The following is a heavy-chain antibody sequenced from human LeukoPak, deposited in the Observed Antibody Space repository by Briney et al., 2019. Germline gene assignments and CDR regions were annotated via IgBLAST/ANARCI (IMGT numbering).Heavy chain of an antibody. V-gene: IGHV1-18*01. CDR3: ARYGDFWSGYCYYFDY. J-gene: IGHJ4*02. D-gene: IGHD3-3*01. CDR2: ISAYNGNT. Sequence: ASVKVSCKASGDTFSSYAISWVRQAPGQGLEWMGWISAYNGNTNYAQKLQGRVTMTTDTSTSTAYMELRSLRSDDTAVYYCARYGDFWSGYCYYFDYWGQGTLVTVSS. CDR1: GDTFSSYA.